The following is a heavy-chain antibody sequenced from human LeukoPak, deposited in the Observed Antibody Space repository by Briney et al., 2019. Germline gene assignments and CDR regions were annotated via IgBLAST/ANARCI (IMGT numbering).Heavy chain of an antibody. CDR3: ARGMGGSTAVAGTFHC. V-gene: IGHV4-59*01. J-gene: IGHJ4*02. CDR1: GDSISNYY. Sequence: PSETLSLTCTVSGDSISNYYWSWIRQPPGKGLEWIGYIYYSGRTNNNPYLKSPVTVSVDTSKNQFSLKLTSVTIADTAVYYCARGMGGSTAVAGTFHCWGQGPLVTVSS. CDR2: IYYSGRT. D-gene: IGHD6-19*01.